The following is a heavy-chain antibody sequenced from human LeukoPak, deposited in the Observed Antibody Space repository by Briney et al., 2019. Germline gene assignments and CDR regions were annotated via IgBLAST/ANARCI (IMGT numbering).Heavy chain of an antibody. CDR1: GGSISSSSYY. V-gene: IGHV4-39*01. Sequence: SETLSLTCTVSGGSISSSSYYWGWIRRPPGKGLEWIGSIYYSGSTYYNPSLKSRVTISVDTSKNQFSLKLSSVTAADTAVYYCARQGPGATTFDYWGQGTLVTVSS. J-gene: IGHJ4*02. CDR3: ARQGPGATTFDY. D-gene: IGHD5-24*01. CDR2: IYYSGST.